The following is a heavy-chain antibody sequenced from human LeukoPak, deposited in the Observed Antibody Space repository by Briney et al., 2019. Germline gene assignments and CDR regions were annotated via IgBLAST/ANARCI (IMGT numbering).Heavy chain of an antibody. Sequence: PSETLSLTCTVSGGSISSSSYYWGWIRQPPGKGLEWIGSIYYSGSTYYNPSLKSRVTISVDTSKNQFSLKLSSVTAADTAVYYCARRGRDGYRNWFDPWGQGTLVIVSS. CDR3: ARRGRDGYRNWFDP. CDR1: GGSISSSSYY. D-gene: IGHD5-24*01. CDR2: IYYSGST. J-gene: IGHJ5*02. V-gene: IGHV4-39*01.